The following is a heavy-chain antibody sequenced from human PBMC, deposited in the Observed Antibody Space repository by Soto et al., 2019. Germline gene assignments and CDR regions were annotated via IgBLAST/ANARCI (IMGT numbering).Heavy chain of an antibody. Sequence: GGSERLSCAASGFTFRSYARSWVRQAPGKGLEWVSTISGSDGSTYYADSVKGRFTISRDNSKNTLYLQMNSLRAEDTAVYYCAKEYSSGWYYFDYWGQGTLVTVSS. CDR2: ISGSDGST. V-gene: IGHV3-23*01. CDR1: GFTFRSYA. D-gene: IGHD6-19*01. CDR3: AKEYSSGWYYFDY. J-gene: IGHJ4*02.